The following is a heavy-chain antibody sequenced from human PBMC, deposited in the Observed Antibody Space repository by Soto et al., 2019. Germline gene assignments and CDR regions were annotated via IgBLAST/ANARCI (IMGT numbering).Heavy chain of an antibody. Sequence: GVSRRVWWVAAGGSFGEYGVSWVRQQPQKTLEWVASISRNKMTTFYPGSVKGRCFISRDNSDNTLHLEMNTLRDDYTAIYYSAKRRLNTITSLSDFWGQGVQVTVSS. J-gene: IGHJ1*01. V-gene: IGHV3-23*01. CDR2: ISRNKMTT. D-gene: IGHD2-2*01. CDR1: GGSFGEYG. CDR3: AKRRLNTITSLSDF.